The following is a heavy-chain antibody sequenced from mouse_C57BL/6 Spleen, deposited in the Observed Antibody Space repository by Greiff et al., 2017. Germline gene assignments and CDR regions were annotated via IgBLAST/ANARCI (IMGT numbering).Heavy chain of an antibody. CDR1: GYTFTSYW. J-gene: IGHJ3*01. D-gene: IGHD2-13*01. V-gene: IGHV1-61*01. CDR3: VRGAIMVTG. CDR2: IYPSDSET. Sequence: QVQLQQPGAELVRPGSSVKLSCKASGYTFTSYWMDWVKQRPGQGLEWIGNIYPSDSETHYNQKFKDKATLTVDKSSSTAYMQLSSLTSEDSAVYNCVRGAIMVTGRGQESLVSVSA.